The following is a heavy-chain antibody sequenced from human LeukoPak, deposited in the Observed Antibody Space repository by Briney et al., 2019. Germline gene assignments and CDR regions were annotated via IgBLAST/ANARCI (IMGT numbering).Heavy chain of an antibody. CDR2: IYYSGSN. J-gene: IGHJ5*02. D-gene: IGHD6-6*01. V-gene: IGHV4-39*01. Sequence: SEPLSLPCTVSGGSFSSSSYYWGWIRQPPGKGLEWIGSIYYSGSNYYNPSLKSRVTISVDTSKTQFSLKLSSVTAADTAVYYCARPQYSSSSVWFDPWGQGTLVTVSS. CDR3: ARPQYSSSSVWFDP. CDR1: GGSFSSSSYY.